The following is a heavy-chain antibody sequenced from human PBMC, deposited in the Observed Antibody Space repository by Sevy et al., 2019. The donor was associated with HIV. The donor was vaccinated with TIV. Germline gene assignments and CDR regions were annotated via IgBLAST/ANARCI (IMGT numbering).Heavy chain of an antibody. V-gene: IGHV5-51*01. CDR3: VIGGRDSYVRYNDWHSDY. D-gene: IGHD3-9*01. CDR2: IYPSDSEI. Sequence: GESLKISCKGSGYSFTTYWIGWVRQMPGKDLEWIGIIYPSDSEIRRSPPFQGQVTISADKSISTAYLQWSSLKASDSAVYDCVIGGRDSYVRYNDWHSDYWGQGTLVTVSS. CDR1: GYSFTTYW. J-gene: IGHJ4*02.